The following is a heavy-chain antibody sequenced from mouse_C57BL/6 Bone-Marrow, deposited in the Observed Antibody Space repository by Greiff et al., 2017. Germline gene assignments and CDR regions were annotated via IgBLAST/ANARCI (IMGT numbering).Heavy chain of an antibody. CDR2: IYPRSGNT. V-gene: IGHV1-81*01. Sequence: VQLVESGAELARPGASVKLSCKASGYTFTSYGISWVKQRTGQGLEWIGEIYPRSGNTYYNEKFKGKATLTADKSSSTAYMELRSLTSEDSAVYFCARLTIDFDYWGQGTTLTVSS. CDR3: ARLTIDFDY. CDR1: GYTFTSYG. D-gene: IGHD1-2*01. J-gene: IGHJ2*01.